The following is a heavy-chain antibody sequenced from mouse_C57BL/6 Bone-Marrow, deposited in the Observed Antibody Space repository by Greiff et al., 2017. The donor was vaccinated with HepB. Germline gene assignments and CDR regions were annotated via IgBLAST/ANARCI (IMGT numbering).Heavy chain of an antibody. CDR3: ARYYGSSYGGGYYAMDY. CDR1: GYTFTSYW. Sequence: QVQLKQPGAELVRPGSSVKLSCKASGYTFTSYWMDWVKQRPGQGLEWIGNIYPSDSETHYNQKFKDKATLTVDKSSSTAYMQLSSLTSEDSAVYYCARYYGSSYGGGYYAMDYWGQGTSVTVSS. V-gene: IGHV1-61*01. J-gene: IGHJ4*01. D-gene: IGHD1-1*01. CDR2: IYPSDSET.